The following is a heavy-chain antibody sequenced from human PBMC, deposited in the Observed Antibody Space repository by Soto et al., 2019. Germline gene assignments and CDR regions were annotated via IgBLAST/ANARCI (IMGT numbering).Heavy chain of an antibody. CDR3: ARGRSCGGSCYSDYYYYMDV. D-gene: IGHD2-15*01. J-gene: IGHJ6*03. CDR2: INHSGST. V-gene: IGHV4-34*01. Sequence: SETLSLTCAVYGGSFSGYYWSWIRQPPGKGLEWIGEINHSGSTNYNPSLKSRATISVDTSKNQFSLKLSSVTAADTAVYYCARGRSCGGSCYSDYYYYMDVWGKGTTVTVSS. CDR1: GGSFSGYY.